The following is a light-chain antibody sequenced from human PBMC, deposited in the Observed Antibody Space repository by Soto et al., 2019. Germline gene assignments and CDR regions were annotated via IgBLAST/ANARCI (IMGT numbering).Light chain of an antibody. CDR2: DAS. V-gene: IGKV1-5*01. J-gene: IGKJ1*01. CDR3: QQSYSTPGT. Sequence: IQITQSPSTLSASVGDRVTITFRASQSISDWLASFQLEPGKAPKLLIYDASSLESGVPSRFSGSGSGTDFTLTISSLQPEDFATYYCQQSYSTPGTFGQGTKVDIK. CDR1: QSISDW.